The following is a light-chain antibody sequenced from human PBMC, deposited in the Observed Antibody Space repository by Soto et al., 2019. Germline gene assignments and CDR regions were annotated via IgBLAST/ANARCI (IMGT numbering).Light chain of an antibody. J-gene: IGLJ3*02. CDR3: AAWDYSRWV. V-gene: IGLV1-47*01. CDR2: RNN. CDR1: SSNIGSNY. Sequence: QSVLTQPPSASGTPGQRVTISCSGSSSNIGSNYVYWYQQLPGTAPKLLIYRNNQRPSGVPDRFSGSKSGTSASLAISGLRSEYEADYYCAAWDYSRWVFGGGTNLTVL.